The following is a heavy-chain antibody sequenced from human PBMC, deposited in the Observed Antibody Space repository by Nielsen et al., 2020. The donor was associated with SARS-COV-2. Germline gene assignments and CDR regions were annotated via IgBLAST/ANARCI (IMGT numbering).Heavy chain of an antibody. Sequence: GGSLRLSCAASGFTFSSYGMHWVRQAPGKGLEWVSYISSSSTIYYADSVKGRFTISRDNAKNSLYLQMNSLRAEDTAVYYCAKLSVQSRGWNSIDYWGQGTLVTVSS. CDR3: AKLSVQSRGWNSIDY. V-gene: IGHV3-48*01. CDR2: ISSSSTI. J-gene: IGHJ4*02. D-gene: IGHD1-7*01. CDR1: GFTFSSYG.